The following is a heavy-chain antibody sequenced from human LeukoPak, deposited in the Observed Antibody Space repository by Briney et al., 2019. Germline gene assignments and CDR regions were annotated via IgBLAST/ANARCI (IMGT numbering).Heavy chain of an antibody. J-gene: IGHJ4*02. CDR1: GFTFSSYN. D-gene: IGHD3-22*01. CDR3: VRGRGSGGYYRDY. CDR2: INHSGST. V-gene: IGHV4-34*01. Sequence: GSLRLSCAASGFTFSSYNMNWVRQPPGKGLEWIGEINHSGSTNYNPSLKSRVTISVDTSKNQFSLKLSSVTAADTAVYYCVRGRGSGGYYRDYWGQGTLVTVSS.